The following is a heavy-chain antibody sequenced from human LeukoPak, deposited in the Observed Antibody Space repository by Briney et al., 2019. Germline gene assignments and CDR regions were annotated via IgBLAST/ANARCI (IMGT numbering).Heavy chain of an antibody. D-gene: IGHD2-15*01. Sequence: GSLRLSCAASGFSFSSYAMAWVRQAPGKGLEWVSSMSGSGANSYYVDSVKGRFTISRDNSKNTLYVQMNRLRTEDTAVYYCARVGYYSGGVCSLDFYFDYWGQGILVTVSS. CDR3: ARVGYYSGGVCSLDFYFDY. CDR2: MSGSGANS. J-gene: IGHJ4*02. CDR1: GFSFSSYA. V-gene: IGHV3-23*01.